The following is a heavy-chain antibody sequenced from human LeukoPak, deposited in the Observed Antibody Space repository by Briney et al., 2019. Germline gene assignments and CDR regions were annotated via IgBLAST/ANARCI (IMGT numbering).Heavy chain of an antibody. CDR2: ISSSGSTI. Sequence: GGSLRLSCAASGFTFSSYEMNWVRQAPGKGLERVSYISSSGSTIYYADSVKGRFTISRDNAKNSLYLQMNSLRAEDTAVYYCARDLWASGYNAPAFDIWGQGTMVTVSS. CDR3: ARDLWASGYNAPAFDI. CDR1: GFTFSSYE. D-gene: IGHD5-24*01. J-gene: IGHJ3*02. V-gene: IGHV3-48*03.